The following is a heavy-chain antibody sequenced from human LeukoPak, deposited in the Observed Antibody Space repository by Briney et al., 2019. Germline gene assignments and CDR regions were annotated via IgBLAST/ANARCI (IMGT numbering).Heavy chain of an antibody. CDR1: GYTFTSYY. CDR3: ARAIHGYCSGGSCYPKNWFDP. J-gene: IGHJ5*02. CDR2: INPSGGST. Sequence: GASVKVSCKASGYTFTSYYMHWVRQAPGQGLEWMGIINPSGGSTSYAQKFQGRVTMTRDTSTSTVYMELSSLRSEDTAVYYCARAIHGYCSGGSCYPKNWFDPWGQGTLVTVSS. D-gene: IGHD2-15*01. V-gene: IGHV1-46*01.